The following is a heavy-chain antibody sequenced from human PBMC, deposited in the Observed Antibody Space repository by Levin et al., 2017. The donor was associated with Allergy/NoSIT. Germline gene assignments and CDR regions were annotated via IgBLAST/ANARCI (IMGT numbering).Heavy chain of an antibody. CDR1: GYTFTGYY. D-gene: IGHD3-10*01. V-gene: IGHV1-2*02. J-gene: IGHJ4*02. CDR2: INPNSGVT. CDR3: ARVGQYGSGSYLVY. Sequence: GASVKVSCKASGYTFTGYYIHWVRQAPGQGLEWMGWINPNSGVTNYAQKFQGRVTMTRDTSISTAYMQLSSLRSDDTAVYYCARVGQYGSGSYLVYWGQGTLVTVSS.